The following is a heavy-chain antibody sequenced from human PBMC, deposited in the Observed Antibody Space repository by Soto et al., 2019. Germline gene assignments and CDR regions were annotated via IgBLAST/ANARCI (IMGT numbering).Heavy chain of an antibody. J-gene: IGHJ4*02. CDR3: ARKKNYCYADY. Sequence: QVQLVQSGAEVKKPGASVKVSCKASGYTFTSYDINWVRQATGQGLEWMGWMNPNSGNTGYAQKFQGRVTMTRNTSISTAHLEPSNLRIEATAVYYWARKKNYCYADYWGQGTLVTVSS. CDR2: MNPNSGNT. CDR1: GYTFTSYD. D-gene: IGHD3-16*01. V-gene: IGHV1-8*01.